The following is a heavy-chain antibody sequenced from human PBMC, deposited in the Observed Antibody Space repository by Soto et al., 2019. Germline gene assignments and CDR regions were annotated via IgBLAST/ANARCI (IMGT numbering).Heavy chain of an antibody. J-gene: IGHJ5*02. Sequence: SQTLSLTCAISGDSVSSNSAAWNWIRQSPSRGLEWLGRTYYRSKWYNDYAVSVKSRITINPDTSKNQFSLQLNSVTPEDTAVYYCAREENYYDSSGYYYVDVLNWFDPWGQGTLVTVSS. V-gene: IGHV6-1*01. CDR2: TYYRSKWYN. D-gene: IGHD3-22*01. CDR3: AREENYYDSSGYYYVDVLNWFDP. CDR1: GDSVSSNSAA.